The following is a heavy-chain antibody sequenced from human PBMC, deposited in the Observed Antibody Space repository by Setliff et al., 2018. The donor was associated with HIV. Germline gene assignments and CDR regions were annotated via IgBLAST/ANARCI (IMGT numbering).Heavy chain of an antibody. Sequence: LRLSCAASGFTFSSYEMNWVRQAPGKGLEWVSYISSSDNTIHYADSVRGRFTISRDNAKNSLYLQMNSLRVEDTAMYYCARNPQGSYWVTRYGMDVWGRGTTVTVSS. CDR3: ARNPQGSYWVTRYGMDV. CDR1: GFTFSSYE. D-gene: IGHD3-10*01. V-gene: IGHV3-48*03. CDR2: ISSSDNTI. J-gene: IGHJ6*02.